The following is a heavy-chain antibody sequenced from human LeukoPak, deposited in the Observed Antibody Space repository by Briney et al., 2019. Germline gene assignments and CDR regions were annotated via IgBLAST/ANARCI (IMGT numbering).Heavy chain of an antibody. CDR1: GFTFSIYE. D-gene: IGHD3-9*01. CDR2: ISSSGSTI. Sequence: GGSLRLSCAASGFTFSIYEMNCVRQAPGRGVEWVSYISSSGSTIYYPDSVKGRFTIYRENSKNTLYLQMNSLRAEDTAVYYCARGEGSVLRYFGTPFAFDIWGQGTMVTVSS. V-gene: IGHV3-48*03. CDR3: ARGEGSVLRYFGTPFAFDI. J-gene: IGHJ3*02.